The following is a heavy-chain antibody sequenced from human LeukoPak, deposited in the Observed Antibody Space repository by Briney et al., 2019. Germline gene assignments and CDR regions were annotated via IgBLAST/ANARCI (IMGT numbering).Heavy chain of an antibody. V-gene: IGHV3-72*01. CDR2: TRNKANSYTT. Sequence: GGSLRLSCAASGLTFSVHYMDWVRHAPGKGLEWVGRTRNKANSYTTEYAASVKGRFTISSDDSKNSLYLQMNSLKTEDTAVYYCARYCGYDSPFDYWGQGTLVTVSS. CDR3: ARYCGYDSPFDY. J-gene: IGHJ4*02. CDR1: GLTFSVHY. D-gene: IGHD5-12*01.